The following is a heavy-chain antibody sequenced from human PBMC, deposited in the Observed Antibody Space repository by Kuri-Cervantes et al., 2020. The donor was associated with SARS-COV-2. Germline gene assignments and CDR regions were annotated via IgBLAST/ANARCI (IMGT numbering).Heavy chain of an antibody. CDR2: FSHSGRNDYSP. V-gene: IGHV4-39*07. Sequence: SETLSLTCTVSGGSISSSSYYWGWIRQPPGKGLEWIGGFSHSGRNDYSPSYNPPLESRVNISGDMSKNQVSLRLNSVTAADSAVYYCARGVSGFYYFYYKDVWGIGTTVTVSS. CDR3: ARGVSGFYYFYYKDV. CDR1: GGSISSSSYY. J-gene: IGHJ6*03. D-gene: IGHD3-22*01.